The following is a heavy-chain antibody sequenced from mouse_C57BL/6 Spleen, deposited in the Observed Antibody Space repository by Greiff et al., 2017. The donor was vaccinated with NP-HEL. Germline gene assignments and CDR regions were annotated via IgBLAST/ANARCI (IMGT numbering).Heavy chain of an antibody. CDR3: ARYEVTMDY. V-gene: IGHV7-3*01. J-gene: IGHJ4*01. Sequence: DVHLVESGGGLVQPGCSLSLSCAASGFTFTDYYMSWVRQPPGKALEWLGFIRNKANGYTTEYSASVKGRFTISRDNSQSILYLQMNALRAEDSATYYCARYEVTMDYWGQGTSVTVSS. CDR1: GFTFTDYY. CDR2: IRNKANGYTT.